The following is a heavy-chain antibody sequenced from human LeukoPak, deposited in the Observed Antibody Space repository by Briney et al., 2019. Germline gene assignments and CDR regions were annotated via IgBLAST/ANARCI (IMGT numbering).Heavy chain of an antibody. J-gene: IGHJ4*02. Sequence: ASVKVSCKASGYTFTGYYMHWVRQAPGQGLEWMGWINPNSGGTNYAQKFQGRVTMTRDTSISTAYMELSRLRSDDTAVYYCARDREQWLVLAAIDYWGQGTLVTVSS. CDR2: INPNSGGT. CDR1: GYTFTGYY. V-gene: IGHV1-2*02. D-gene: IGHD6-19*01. CDR3: ARDREQWLVLAAIDY.